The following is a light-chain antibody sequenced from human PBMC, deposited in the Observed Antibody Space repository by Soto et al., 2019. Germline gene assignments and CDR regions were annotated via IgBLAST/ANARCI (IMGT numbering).Light chain of an antibody. J-gene: IGKJ4*01. Sequence: AIQLTQSPSSLSAFVGDRVTITCRASQGINSNLVWYQQKPGKPPKLLVYDVSSLERGVPSRFSGSGSGTEFTLTISGLQPEDIANYYCQQHSGFPLSFGGGAKVEIK. CDR1: QGINSN. CDR3: QQHSGFPLS. CDR2: DVS. V-gene: IGKV1-13*02.